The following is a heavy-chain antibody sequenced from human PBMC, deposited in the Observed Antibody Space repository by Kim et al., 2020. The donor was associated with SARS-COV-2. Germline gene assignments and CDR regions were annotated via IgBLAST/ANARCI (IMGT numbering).Heavy chain of an antibody. J-gene: IGHJ4*02. Sequence: GGSLRLSCAASGFTVSSNYMSWVRQAPGKGLEWVSVIYSGGSTYYADSVKGRFTISRDNSKNTLYLQMNSLRAEDTAVYYCARAGITGSYEGLPFDYWGQGTLVTVSS. CDR2: IYSGGST. D-gene: IGHD1-20*01. V-gene: IGHV3-66*01. CDR1: GFTVSSNY. CDR3: ARAGITGSYEGLPFDY.